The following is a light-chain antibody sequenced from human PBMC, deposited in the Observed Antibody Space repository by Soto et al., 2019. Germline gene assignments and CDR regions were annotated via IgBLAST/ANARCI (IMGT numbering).Light chain of an antibody. CDR2: SSN. CDR3: AAWDDSLNGVV. Sequence: QSVLTQPPSASGTPGQRVTIACSESRSNIGSNSVNWYQQLPGTAPKLLMYSSNQRPSGVPDRFSGSKSGTSASLAISGLQSEDEADYYCAAWDDSLNGVVFGGGTKLTVL. CDR1: RSNIGSNS. V-gene: IGLV1-44*01. J-gene: IGLJ2*01.